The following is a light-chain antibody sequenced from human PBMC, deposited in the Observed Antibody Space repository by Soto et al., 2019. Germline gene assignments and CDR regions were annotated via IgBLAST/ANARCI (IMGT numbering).Light chain of an antibody. J-gene: IGLJ1*01. Sequence: QSALTQPASVSGSPGQSITISCTGTSSDFGGYNYVSWYQQHPGKAPKLMIYEVSNRPSGVSNRFSGSKSGNTASLTISGLQAEDEADYSCSSYTGSSTLYVFGTGTKVTVL. CDR3: SSYTGSSTLYV. CDR1: SSDFGGYNY. V-gene: IGLV2-14*01. CDR2: EVS.